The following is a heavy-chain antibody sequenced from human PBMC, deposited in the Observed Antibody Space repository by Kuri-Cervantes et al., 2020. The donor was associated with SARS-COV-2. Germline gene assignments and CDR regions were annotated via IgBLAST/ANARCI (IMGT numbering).Heavy chain of an antibody. CDR1: GFMFSNYW. J-gene: IGHJ5*02. V-gene: IGHV3-7*05. D-gene: IGHD3-22*01. Sequence: GGSLRLSCAASGFMFSNYWMNWVRQPKGKGLEWVAKVKADGSETYYADSVKGRFIVSRDNVKKSLDLQMNRLRLEDTAIYYCARDKFGTYDHDGGGYYTSSDHWFDHWGQGTRVTVSS. CDR2: VKADGSET. CDR3: ARDKFGTYDHDGGGYYTSSDHWFDH.